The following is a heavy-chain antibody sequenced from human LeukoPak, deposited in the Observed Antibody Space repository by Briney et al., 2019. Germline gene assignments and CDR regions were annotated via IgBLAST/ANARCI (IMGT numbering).Heavy chain of an antibody. CDR2: IIPIFKTA. CDR1: GDTFSSYG. J-gene: IGHJ6*03. D-gene: IGHD5-24*01. V-gene: IGHV1-69*05. CDR3: ARAILEMTTISFSDYYYYMDV. Sequence: SVKVSCKASGDTFSSYGVIWVRQAPGQGLAWMGGIIPIFKTANFAQKFQGRVTITTDESTSTAYMELSSLRSEDTAVYYCARAILEMTTISFSDYYYYMDVWGKGTTVTVSS.